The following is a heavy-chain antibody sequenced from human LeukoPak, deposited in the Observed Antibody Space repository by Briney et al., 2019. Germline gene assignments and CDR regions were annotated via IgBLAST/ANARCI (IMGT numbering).Heavy chain of an antibody. CDR2: ISSSSSTI. CDR3: ARVGYSSSWDLLDY. CDR1: GLTFSIYS. Sequence: GGSLRLSCAASGLTFSIYSMNWVRQAPGKGLEWVSYISSSSSTIYYADSVKGRFTISRDNAKNSLYLQMNSLRDEDTAVYYCARVGYSSSWDLLDYWGQGTLVTVSS. D-gene: IGHD6-13*01. V-gene: IGHV3-48*02. J-gene: IGHJ4*02.